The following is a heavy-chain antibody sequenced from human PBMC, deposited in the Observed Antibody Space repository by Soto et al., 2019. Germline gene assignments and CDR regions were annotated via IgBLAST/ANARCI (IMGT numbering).Heavy chain of an antibody. CDR3: AREHMVRAENGFDI. CDR2: INPNNIGT. CDR1: GYTFTGHY. J-gene: IGHJ3*02. D-gene: IGHD3-10*01. V-gene: IGHV1-2*02. Sequence: ASVXVSCKASGYTFTGHYMHWVRQAPGQGLEWMGWINPNNIGTNYAQKFQGRVTMTRDTSISTAYMELSRLRSDDTAVYYCAREHMVRAENGFDIWGQGTMVTVSS.